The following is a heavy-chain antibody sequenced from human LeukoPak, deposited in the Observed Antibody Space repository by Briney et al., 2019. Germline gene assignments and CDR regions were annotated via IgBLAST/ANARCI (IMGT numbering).Heavy chain of an antibody. CDR3: ARGPGTEPAFDI. Sequence: PGGSLRLSCAASEFTFSSYSMNWVRQPPGKGLEWIGEIYHSGSTNYNPSLKSRVTISVDKSKNQFSLKLSSVTAADTAVYYCARGPGTEPAFDIWGQGTMVTVSS. CDR1: EFTFSSYSM. J-gene: IGHJ3*02. D-gene: IGHD1-14*01. V-gene: IGHV4-4*02. CDR2: IYHSGST.